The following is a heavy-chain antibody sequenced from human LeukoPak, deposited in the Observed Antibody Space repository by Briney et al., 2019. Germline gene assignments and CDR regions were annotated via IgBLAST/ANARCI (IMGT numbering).Heavy chain of an antibody. J-gene: IGHJ6*02. V-gene: IGHV1-46*01. Sequence: ASVKVSCKASGYTFTSYYMHWVRQAPGQGLEWMGIINPSGGSTSYAQKFQGRVTMTRDTSTSTVYMELSSLRSEDTAVYYCARERGYSYGFPSRSYYYGMDVWGQGTTVTVSS. D-gene: IGHD5-18*01. CDR2: INPSGGST. CDR1: GYTFTSYY. CDR3: ARERGYSYGFPSRSYYYGMDV.